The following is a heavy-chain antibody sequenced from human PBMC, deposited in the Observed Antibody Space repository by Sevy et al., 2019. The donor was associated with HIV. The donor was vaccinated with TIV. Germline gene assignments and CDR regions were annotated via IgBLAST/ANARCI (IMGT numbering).Heavy chain of an antibody. CDR3: TRDKAVGYYDSSGYYNLFDY. J-gene: IGHJ4*02. CDR1: GFTFGDYA. Sequence: GGSLRLSCTASGFTFGDYAMSWFRQAPGKGLEWVGFIRSKAYGGTTEYAASLKGRFTISRDDSKSIAYLQMNSLKTEDTAVYYCTRDKAVGYYDSSGYYNLFDYWGQGTLVTVSS. CDR2: IRSKAYGGTT. V-gene: IGHV3-49*03. D-gene: IGHD3-22*01.